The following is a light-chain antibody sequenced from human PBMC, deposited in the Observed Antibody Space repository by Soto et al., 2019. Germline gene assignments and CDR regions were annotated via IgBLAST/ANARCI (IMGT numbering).Light chain of an antibody. CDR3: QQLNRFPRT. V-gene: IGKV1-9*01. CDR2: SAS. CDR1: QDISSY. Sequence: DIQLTQSPSFLSASVGDRVTITCRASQDISSYLAWYQQRPGKVPRFLTHSASTLQSGVPPTFSATGSGTTFTLTTSSLQPEDIATYYCQQLNRFPRTFGQGTKVEV. J-gene: IGKJ1*01.